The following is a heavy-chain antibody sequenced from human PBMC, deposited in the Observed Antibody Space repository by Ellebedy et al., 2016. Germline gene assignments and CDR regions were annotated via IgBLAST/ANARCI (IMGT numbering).Heavy chain of an antibody. CDR2: ISSSSSTI. D-gene: IGHD3-22*01. V-gene: IGHV3-48*02. J-gene: IGHJ4*02. Sequence: GESLKISCAASGFTFSSYSMNWVRQAPGKGLEWVSYISSSSSTIYYADSVKGRFTISRDNAKNSLYLQMSSLRDEDTAVYYCARDDYYDIFAWDYWGQGTLVTVSS. CDR3: ARDDYYDIFAWDY. CDR1: GFTFSSYS.